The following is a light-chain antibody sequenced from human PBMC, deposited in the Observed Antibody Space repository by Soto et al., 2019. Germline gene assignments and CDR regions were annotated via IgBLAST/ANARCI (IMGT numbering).Light chain of an antibody. CDR2: DAS. V-gene: IGKV3-11*01. J-gene: IGKJ1*01. Sequence: EIVLTQSPGTLSLSPGERAALSCRASQSVSSFLAWYQQKPGQAPRLLIYDASNRATGIPGRFSGSGSGTDFTLTISSLEPEDFAVYYCQQRSKRPPTFGQGTKVDIK. CDR1: QSVSSF. CDR3: QQRSKRPPT.